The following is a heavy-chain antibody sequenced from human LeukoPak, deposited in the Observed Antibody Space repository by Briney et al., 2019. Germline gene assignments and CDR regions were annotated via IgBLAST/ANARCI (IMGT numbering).Heavy chain of an antibody. CDR2: INHSGST. CDR3: ARDLSAAGTCWFDP. Sequence: SETLSLTCAVYGGSFSGYYWSWIRQPPGKGLEWIGEINHSGSTNYNPSLKSRVTIPVDTSKNQFSLKLSSVTAADTAVYYCARDLSAAGTCWFDPWGQGTLVTVSS. J-gene: IGHJ5*02. D-gene: IGHD6-13*01. V-gene: IGHV4-34*01. CDR1: GGSFSGYY.